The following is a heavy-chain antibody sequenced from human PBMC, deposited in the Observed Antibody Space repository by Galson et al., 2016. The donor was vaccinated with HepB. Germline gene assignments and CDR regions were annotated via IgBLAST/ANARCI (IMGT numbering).Heavy chain of an antibody. CDR3: VYFTMLRGRSKAHSY. CDR1: GFSFSNYA. J-gene: IGHJ4*02. Sequence: SLRLSCAASGFSFSNYAMNWVRQAPGKGLEWVSNINNSGYSTYYADSVKGRFTISRDNSKNTLYLQMNSLRAEDTAVYYCVYFTMLRGRSKAHSYWGQGTLVTVSS. V-gene: IGHV3-23*01. D-gene: IGHD3-10*01. CDR2: INNSGYST.